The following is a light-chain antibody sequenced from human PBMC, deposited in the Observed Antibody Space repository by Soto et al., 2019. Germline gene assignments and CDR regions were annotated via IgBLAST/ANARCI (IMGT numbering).Light chain of an antibody. V-gene: IGLV6-57*03. J-gene: IGLJ3*02. CDR2: EDN. CDR1: SGSIASNY. CDR3: HSYDPNNWV. Sequence: NFLLTQPHSVSESPGKTVTISCTRSSGSIASNYVQWYQQRPGCAPTTMIYEDNRRPSGVPDRFSGSIDSSSNSASLTVSGLKTEDEADYYCHSYDPNNWVFGGGTQLTV.